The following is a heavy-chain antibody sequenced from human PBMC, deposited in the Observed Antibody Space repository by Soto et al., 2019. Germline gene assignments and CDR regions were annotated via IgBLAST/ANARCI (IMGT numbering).Heavy chain of an antibody. J-gene: IGHJ4*02. CDR1: GGSISSGGYY. D-gene: IGHD5-12*01. V-gene: IGHV4-31*03. CDR2: IYYSGST. CDR3: AREPKYGGYVTSYDY. Sequence: SETLSLTCTVSGGSISSGGYYWSWIRQHPGKGLELIGYIYYSGSTYYNPSLKSRVTISVDTAKNQFSLKLSSVTAADTAVYYCAREPKYGGYVTSYDYWGQGTLVTGSS.